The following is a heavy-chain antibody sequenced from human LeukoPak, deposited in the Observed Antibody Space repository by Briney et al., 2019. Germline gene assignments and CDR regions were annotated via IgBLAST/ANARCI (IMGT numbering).Heavy chain of an antibody. V-gene: IGHV4-61*02. CDR2: IYSSGTT. J-gene: IGHJ5*02. CDR1: GGSISSGTDY. Sequence: SETLSLTCTVSGGSISSGTDYWSWIRQSAGKGLEWIGRIYSSGTTNYNPSLKSRLTMAVDTSKNQISLKLTSVTAADTAVYYCARDSGFWTFDPWGQGALVTVSS. CDR3: ARDSGFWTFDP. D-gene: IGHD3/OR15-3a*01.